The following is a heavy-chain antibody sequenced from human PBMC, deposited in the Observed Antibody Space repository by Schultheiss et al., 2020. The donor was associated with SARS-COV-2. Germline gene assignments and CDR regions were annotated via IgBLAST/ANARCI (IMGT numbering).Heavy chain of an antibody. J-gene: IGHJ6*02. D-gene: IGHD4-17*01. Sequence: GGSLRLSCAASGFSFSYYEVNWVRQAPGKGLEWVSYISSSGSTIYYADSVKGRFTISRDNSKNTLYLQMNSLRAEDTAVFYCARGDYGDYEWYYYYGMDVWGQGTTVTVSS. CDR2: ISSSGSTI. CDR3: ARGDYGDYEWYYYYGMDV. CDR1: GFSFSYYE. V-gene: IGHV3-48*03.